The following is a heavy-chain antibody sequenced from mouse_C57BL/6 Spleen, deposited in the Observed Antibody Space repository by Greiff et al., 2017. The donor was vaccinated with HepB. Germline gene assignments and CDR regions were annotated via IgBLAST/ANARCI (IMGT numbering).Heavy chain of an antibody. CDR1: GFNIKDYY. J-gene: IGHJ3*01. CDR2: IDPEDGDT. CDR3: TTSLLSHPGFAY. V-gene: IGHV14-1*01. Sequence: EVQLQQSGAELVRPGASVKLSCTASGFNIKDYYMHWVKQRPEQGLEWIGRIDPEDGDTEYAPKFQGKATMTADTSSNTAYLQLSSLTSEDPAVYYCTTSLLSHPGFAYWGQGTLVTVSA. D-gene: IGHD1-1*01.